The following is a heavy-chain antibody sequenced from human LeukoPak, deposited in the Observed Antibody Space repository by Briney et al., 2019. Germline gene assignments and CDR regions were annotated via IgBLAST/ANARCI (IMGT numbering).Heavy chain of an antibody. CDR3: TRKEPGVFSDAFDI. J-gene: IGHJ3*02. CDR1: GYTFTGYY. V-gene: IGHV1-2*02. Sequence: ASVKVSCKASGYTFTGYYMHWVRQAPGQGREWMGWFNPNNGGTNYAQKFQGRVTMTRDTSISTAYMELSRLRSDDTAVYYCTRKEPGVFSDAFDIWGQGTMVTVSS. CDR2: FNPNNGGT. D-gene: IGHD6-13*01.